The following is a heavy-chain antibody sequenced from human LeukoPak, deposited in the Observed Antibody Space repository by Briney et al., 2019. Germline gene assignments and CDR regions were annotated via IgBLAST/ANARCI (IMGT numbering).Heavy chain of an antibody. V-gene: IGHV4-39*01. CDR2: IYYSGST. CDR3: ARKNSSGWPYYYYGMDV. D-gene: IGHD6-19*01. CDR1: GGSISSSSYY. Sequence: KPSETLSLTCTVSGGSISSSSYYWGWIRQPPGKGLEWIGSIYYSGSTYYNPSLKSRVTISVDTSKNQFSLKLSSVTAADTAVYYCARKNSSGWPYYYYGMDVWGQGTTVTVSS. J-gene: IGHJ6*02.